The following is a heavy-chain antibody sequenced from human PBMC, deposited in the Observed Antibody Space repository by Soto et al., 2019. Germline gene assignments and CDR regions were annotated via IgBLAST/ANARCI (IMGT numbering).Heavy chain of an antibody. CDR1: GGSISSYY. CDR2: IYYSGSA. Sequence: SETLSLTCTVSGGSISSYYWSWIRQPPGKGLEWIGYIYYSGSANYNPSLKSRVTISVDTSKNQFSLKLSSVTAADTAVYYCARGLQSFVCGSGYYPPPPPDVCRQGNTVTVSS. V-gene: IGHV4-59*01. J-gene: IGHJ6*02. CDR3: ARGLQSFVCGSGYYPPPPPDV. D-gene: IGHD3-3*01.